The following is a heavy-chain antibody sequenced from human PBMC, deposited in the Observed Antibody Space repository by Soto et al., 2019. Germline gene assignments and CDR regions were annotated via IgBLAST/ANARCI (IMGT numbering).Heavy chain of an antibody. J-gene: IGHJ4*02. CDR3: AKCGEHDDGIVGATLPDYFDY. V-gene: IGHV3-23*01. Sequence: GGSLRLSCAASGSTFSSYAMSWVRQAPGKRLEWVSAISGSGGSTYYADSVKGRFTISRDNSKNTLYLQMNSLRPEDTAVYYCAKCGEHDDGIVGATLPDYFDYWGQGTLVTVSS. D-gene: IGHD1-26*01. CDR2: ISGSGGST. CDR1: GSTFSSYA.